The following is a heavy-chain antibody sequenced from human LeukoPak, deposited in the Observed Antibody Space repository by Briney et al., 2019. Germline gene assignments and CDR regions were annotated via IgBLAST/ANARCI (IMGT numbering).Heavy chain of an antibody. J-gene: IGHJ4*02. V-gene: IGHV4-34*01. Sequence: KSSETLSLTCAVYGGSFSGYYWSWIRQPPGKGLEWIGEINRSGSTNYKPSLKSRVTISVDTSRNQFSLKLSSVAAADTAVYYCARGRGDYVCEDFDYWGQGTLVTVSS. CDR2: INRSGST. CDR3: ARGRGDYVCEDFDY. CDR1: GGSFSGYY. D-gene: IGHD4-17*01.